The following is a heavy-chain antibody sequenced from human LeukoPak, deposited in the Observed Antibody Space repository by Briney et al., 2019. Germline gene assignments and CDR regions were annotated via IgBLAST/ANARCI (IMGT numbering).Heavy chain of an antibody. CDR1: GGSISSYY. CDR2: IYYSGST. CDR3: ATRSHSSGYPFDY. D-gene: IGHD3-22*01. J-gene: IGHJ4*02. V-gene: IGHV4-59*08. Sequence: SETLSLTCTVSGGSISSYYWSWIRQPPGKGLEWIGYIYYSGSTNYSPSLKSRLTISVDTSKNQFSLKLSSVTAADTAVYYCATRSHSSGYPFDYWGQGTLVTVSS.